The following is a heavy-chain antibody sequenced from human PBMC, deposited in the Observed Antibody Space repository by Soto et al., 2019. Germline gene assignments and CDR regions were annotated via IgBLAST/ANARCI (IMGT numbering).Heavy chain of an antibody. D-gene: IGHD6-19*01. Sequence: EVQLLESGGGLVQPGGSLRLSCAASGFTFSSYAMSWVRQAPGKGLEWVSAISGSGGSTYYADSVKGRFTISRDNSKNTLYLQMNSLRAEDTAVYYCAKDLLPSGWYIEGWFDPWGQGTLVTVSS. CDR1: GFTFSSYA. CDR3: AKDLLPSGWYIEGWFDP. J-gene: IGHJ5*02. V-gene: IGHV3-23*01. CDR2: ISGSGGST.